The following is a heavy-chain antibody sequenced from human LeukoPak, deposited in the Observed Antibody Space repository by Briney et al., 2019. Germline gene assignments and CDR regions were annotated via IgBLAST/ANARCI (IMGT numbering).Heavy chain of an antibody. CDR3: ARQSIESSGWGEYFDY. D-gene: IGHD6-19*01. CDR2: ISYDGSNK. CDR1: GFTFSSYA. V-gene: IGHV3-30*04. Sequence: PGRSLRLSCAASGFTFSSYATHWVRQAPGKGLEWVAVISYDGSNKYYADSVKGRFTISRDNSKNTLYLQMNSLRAEDTAVYYCARQSIESSGWGEYFDYWGQGTLVTVSS. J-gene: IGHJ4*02.